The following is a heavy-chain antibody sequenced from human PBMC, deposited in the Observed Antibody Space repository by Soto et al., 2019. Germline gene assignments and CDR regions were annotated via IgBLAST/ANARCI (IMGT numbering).Heavy chain of an antibody. CDR1: GFTFSTYG. D-gene: IGHD2-21*02. CDR2: ISDSGHYI. CDR3: ARRGLGLPYSASHWFDP. Sequence: GGSLRLSCAASGFTFSTYGMNWVRQAPGKGLEWLSSISDSGHYIYYADSVKGRFTISRDNAKYSLSLQMNSLRGEDTAVYYFARRGLGLPYSASHWFDPWGHEPLVTVSS. V-gene: IGHV3-21*01. J-gene: IGHJ5*02.